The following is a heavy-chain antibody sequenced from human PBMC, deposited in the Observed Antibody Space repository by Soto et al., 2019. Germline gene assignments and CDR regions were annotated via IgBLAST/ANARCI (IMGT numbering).Heavy chain of an antibody. CDR1: GGTFSSYA. CDR2: IIPIFGTA. V-gene: IGHV1-69*01. CDR3: ARGSPYHRIAAAGTYNWFDP. D-gene: IGHD6-13*01. Sequence: QVQLVQSGAEVKKPGSSVKVSCKASGGTFSSYAISWVRQAPGQGLEWMGGIIPIFGTANYAQKFQGRVTITADESTSTAYMELSSLRSEDTAVYYCARGSPYHRIAAAGTYNWFDPWGQGTLVTVSS. J-gene: IGHJ5*02.